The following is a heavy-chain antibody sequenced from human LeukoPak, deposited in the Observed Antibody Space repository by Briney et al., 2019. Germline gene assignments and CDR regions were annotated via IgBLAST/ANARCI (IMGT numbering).Heavy chain of an antibody. CDR3: ARRTCSSSDCYFNWLDP. J-gene: IGHJ5*02. D-gene: IGHD2-2*01. CDR2: INPSGGDT. V-gene: IGHV1-46*03. Sequence: SVKVSCKASGYTFTRYFIHWVRQAPGQGLEWMGIINPSGGDTTYAQKFQGRITMTRDTSTSTVYMELSSLGSEDTAVYYCARRTCSSSDCYFNWLDPWGQGTLVTVSS. CDR1: GYTFTRYF.